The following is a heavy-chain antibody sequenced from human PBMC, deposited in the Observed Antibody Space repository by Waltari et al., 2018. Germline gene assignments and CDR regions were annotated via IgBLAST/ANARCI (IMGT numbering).Heavy chain of an antibody. D-gene: IGHD5-18*01. V-gene: IGHV1-24*01. CDR3: ATELPDTPMVMEGGYYFDC. CDR1: GYSFTELS. J-gene: IGHJ4*02. CDR2: LDPENGET. Sequence: QVQPVQSGAEMKNPGASVKISCRLSGYSFTELSFHWVRRAPGQGLEWMGGLDPENGETVYAQKFQGRVTMSEESSTETAYLELNSLRSEDTAVYYCATELPDTPMVMEGGYYFDCWGQGTLVTVSS.